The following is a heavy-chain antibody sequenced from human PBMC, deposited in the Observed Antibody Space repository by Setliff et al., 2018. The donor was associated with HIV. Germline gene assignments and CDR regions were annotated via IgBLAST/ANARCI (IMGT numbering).Heavy chain of an antibody. J-gene: IGHJ6*03. D-gene: IGHD5-12*01. CDR1: GFTFSNYN. Sequence: GGSLRLSCAASGFTFSNYNMNWVRQAPGKGLGWVSSISSSGYMHYADSVKGRFTISRDNAKNSLYLQMNSLRAEDTAVYYCARVDSGYDLAYYYYMDVWGKGTAVTVSS. CDR3: ARVDSGYDLAYYYYMDV. CDR2: ISSSGYM. V-gene: IGHV3-21*01.